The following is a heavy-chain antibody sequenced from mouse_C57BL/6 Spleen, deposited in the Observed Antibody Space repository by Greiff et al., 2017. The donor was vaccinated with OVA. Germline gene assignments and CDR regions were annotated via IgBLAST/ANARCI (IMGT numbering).Heavy chain of an antibody. V-gene: IGHV1-26*01. CDR1: GYTFTDYY. D-gene: IGHD4-1*02. CDR2: INPNNGGT. J-gene: IGHJ4*01. CDR3: ARPQLGLYAMDY. Sequence: EVKLQQSGPELVKPGASVKISCKASGYTFTDYYMNWVKQSHGKSLEWIGDINPNNGGTSYNQKFKGKATLTVDKSSSTAYMELRSLTSEDSAVYYCARPQLGLYAMDYWGQGTSVTVSS.